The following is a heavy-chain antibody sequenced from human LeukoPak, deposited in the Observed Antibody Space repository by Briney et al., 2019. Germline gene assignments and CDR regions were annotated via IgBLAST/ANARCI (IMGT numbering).Heavy chain of an antibody. CDR2: ISGSGGST. CDR1: GFTFSSYA. D-gene: IGHD5-18*01. CDR3: VLVETAMVLPGDY. V-gene: IGHV3-23*01. Sequence: SGGSLRLSCAASGFTFSSYAMSWVRQAPGKGLEWVSAISGSGGSTYYADSVKGRFTISRDNSKNTLYLQMNSLRAEDTAVYYCVLVETAMVLPGDYWGQGTLVTVSS. J-gene: IGHJ4*02.